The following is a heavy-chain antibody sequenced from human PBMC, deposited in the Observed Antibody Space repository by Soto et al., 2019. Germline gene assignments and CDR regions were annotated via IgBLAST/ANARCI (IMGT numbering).Heavy chain of an antibody. D-gene: IGHD6-19*01. CDR2: ASYDGSYK. CDR1: GFTFSSFG. CDR3: AKNPGYNSGWYSIDY. J-gene: IGHJ4*02. V-gene: IGHV3-30*18. Sequence: GGSLRLSCAASGFTFSSFGMHWVRQAPGKGLEWVAVASYDGSYKYYADSVKGRFTISRDNSKNTLYLQMNSLRAEDTAVYYCAKNPGYNSGWYSIDYRGQGTLVTVSS.